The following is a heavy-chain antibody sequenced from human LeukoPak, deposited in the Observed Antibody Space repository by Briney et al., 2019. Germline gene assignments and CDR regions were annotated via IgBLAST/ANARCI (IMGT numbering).Heavy chain of an antibody. CDR2: INPNSGGT. CDR1: GYTFTGYY. Sequence: ASVKVSCKASGYTFTGYYMHWVRQAPGQGLEWMGWINPNSGGTNYAQKFQGRVTMTRDTSISTAYMELSRLRSDDTAVYYCAKDRSSTSWYDFDLWGQGALVTVSS. CDR3: AKDRSSTSWYDFDL. V-gene: IGHV1-2*02. D-gene: IGHD2-2*01. J-gene: IGHJ4*02.